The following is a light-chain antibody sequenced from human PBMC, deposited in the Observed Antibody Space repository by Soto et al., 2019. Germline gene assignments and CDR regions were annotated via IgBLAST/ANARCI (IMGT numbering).Light chain of an antibody. V-gene: IGLV1-44*01. CDR2: NNS. CDR1: SSNIGSNT. J-gene: IGLJ2*01. CDR3: AAWDDSLRGLE. Sequence: QPVLTQPPSASGTPGQMVTISCSGSSSNIGSNTVNWYQQLPGMAPKLLIYNNSQRPSGVPARFSGSQSGTSASLAISGLQSEDEADYYCAAWDDSLRGLEFGGGTKVTVL.